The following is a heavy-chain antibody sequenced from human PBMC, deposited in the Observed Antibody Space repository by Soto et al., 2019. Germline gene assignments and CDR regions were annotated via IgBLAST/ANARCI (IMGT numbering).Heavy chain of an antibody. CDR1: GGSFSGYY. V-gene: IGHV4-34*01. D-gene: IGHD2-2*01. CDR3: ARGGEYCSSTSCSKGWLDP. CDR2: INHSGST. J-gene: IGHJ5*02. Sequence: SETLSLTCAVYGGSFSGYYWSWIRQPPGKGLEWIGEINHSGSTNYNPSLKSRVTISVDTSKNQFSLKLSSVTAADTAVYYCARGGEYCSSTSCSKGWLDPWGQGTLVTVSS.